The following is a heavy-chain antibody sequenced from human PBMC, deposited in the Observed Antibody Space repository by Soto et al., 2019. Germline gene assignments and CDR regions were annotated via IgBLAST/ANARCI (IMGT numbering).Heavy chain of an antibody. CDR2: MYHSGST. J-gene: IGHJ4*02. D-gene: IGHD6-13*01. CDR1: GGSISSYY. CDR3: ARAAMGGSSWPFDY. Sequence: TSETLSLTCTVSGGSISSYYWSWIRQPPGKGLEWIGYMYHSGSTYYNPSLKSRVTISVDKSENQFSLKLSSVTAADTAVYYCARAAMGGSSWPFDYWGQGTLVTVSS. V-gene: IGHV4-59*12.